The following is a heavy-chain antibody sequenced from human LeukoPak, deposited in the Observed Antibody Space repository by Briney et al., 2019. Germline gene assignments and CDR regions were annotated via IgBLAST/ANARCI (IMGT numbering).Heavy chain of an antibody. V-gene: IGHV3-23*01. J-gene: IGHJ4*02. CDR2: IGGGSGST. Sequence: PGGSLRLSCAVSGFTFSSYAMTWVRQAPGKGLDWVSGIGGGSGSTYYSDSVKGRFTVSRDTSKNTLYLQMNSLGVEDTAVYYCARDGVATNDWQPDHWGQGTPVTVSS. CDR1: GFTFSSYA. D-gene: IGHD5-24*01. CDR3: ARDGVATNDWQPDH.